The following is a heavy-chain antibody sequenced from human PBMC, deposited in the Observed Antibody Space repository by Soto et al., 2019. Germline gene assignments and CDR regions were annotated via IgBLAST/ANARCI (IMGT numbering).Heavy chain of an antibody. Sequence: QVQLQESGPGLVKPSETLSLTCTVSGGSISLERFYWTWIRQPPGKGLEWIGYVSHTGATNYNPSRQSRFDISVDTSRNQFSLKLRSLTAADPAVYFCAREFSSAPINYYDFWGQGTLVSVSA. CDR2: VSHTGAT. V-gene: IGHV4-61*01. CDR1: GGSISLERFY. CDR3: AREFSSAPINYYDF. J-gene: IGHJ4*02.